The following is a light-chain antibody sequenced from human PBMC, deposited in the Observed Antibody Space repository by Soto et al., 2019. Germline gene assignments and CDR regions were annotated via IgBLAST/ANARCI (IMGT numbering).Light chain of an antibody. CDR2: GAS. V-gene: IGKV3-15*01. CDR1: QSVRSN. J-gene: IGKJ5*01. CDR3: QQYGSSTNT. Sequence: EIVMTQSPATLSVSRGERPTLSCRDSQSVRSNLAWYQQTPGQAPRLLIYGASSREAGIPARFSASGSGTAFTLTISRLEHEDFEVDCCQQYGSSTNTFGQGTRLEIK.